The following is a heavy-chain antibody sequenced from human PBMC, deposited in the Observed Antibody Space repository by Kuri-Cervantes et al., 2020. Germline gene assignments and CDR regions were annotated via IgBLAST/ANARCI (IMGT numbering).Heavy chain of an antibody. CDR3: ARDMGDSYRNYYGMDV. Sequence: ASVKVSCKASGYTFTSYYMHWMRQAPGQGLEWMGIINPSGGSTSYAQKFQGRVTMTRDTSTGTVYMELSSLRSEDTAVYYCARDMGDSYRNYYGMDVWGQGTTVTVSS. CDR1: GYTFTSYY. V-gene: IGHV1-46*01. CDR2: INPSGGST. D-gene: IGHD2-21*01. J-gene: IGHJ6*02.